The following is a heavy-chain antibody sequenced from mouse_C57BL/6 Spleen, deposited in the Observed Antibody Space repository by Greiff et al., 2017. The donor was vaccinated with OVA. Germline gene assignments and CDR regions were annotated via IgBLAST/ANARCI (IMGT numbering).Heavy chain of an antibody. CDR3: ASGYYVNNYAMDY. J-gene: IGHJ4*01. CDR1: GYSFTSYY. CDR2: IYPGSGNT. V-gene: IGHV1-66*01. Sequence: QVQLQQSGPELVKPGASVKISCKASGYSFTSYYIHWVKQRPGQGLEWIGWIYPGSGNTKYNEKFKGKVTLTADTSSRTAYLPLSSLTSEDSAVFYCASGYYVNNYAMDYWGQGTSVTVSS. D-gene: IGHD2-1*01.